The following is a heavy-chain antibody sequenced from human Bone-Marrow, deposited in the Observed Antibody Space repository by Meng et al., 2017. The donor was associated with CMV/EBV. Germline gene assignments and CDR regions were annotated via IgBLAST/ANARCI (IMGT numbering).Heavy chain of an antibody. J-gene: IGHJ4*02. D-gene: IGHD2-8*01. V-gene: IGHV3-21*01. CDR1: GFTFSSYW. CDR2: ISGSSSYI. Sequence: GGSLRLSCAASGFTFSSYWLHWVRQAPGKGLVWVSSISGSSSYIYYADSVKGRFTISRDNAKNSLYLQMHSLRAEDTAVYYCARDAVYAIRAYWGQGTLVTVSS. CDR3: ARDAVYAIRAY.